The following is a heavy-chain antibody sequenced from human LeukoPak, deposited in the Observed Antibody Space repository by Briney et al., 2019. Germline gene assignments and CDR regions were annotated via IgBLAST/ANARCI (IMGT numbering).Heavy chain of an antibody. CDR2: ISAYNGNT. D-gene: IGHD5-12*01. CDR3: ARGMVATHYFDY. CDR1: GGTFSSYG. Sequence: ASVKVSCKASGGTFSSYGISWVRQAPGQGLEWMGWISAYNGNTNYAQKLQGRVTMTTDTSTSTAYMELRSLRSDDTAVYYCARGMVATHYFDYWGQGTLVTVSS. V-gene: IGHV1-18*01. J-gene: IGHJ4*02.